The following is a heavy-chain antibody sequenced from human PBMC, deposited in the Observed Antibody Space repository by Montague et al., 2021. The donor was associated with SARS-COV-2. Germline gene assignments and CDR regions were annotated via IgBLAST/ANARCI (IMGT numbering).Heavy chain of an antibody. V-gene: IGHV4-61*08. J-gene: IGHJ3*02. Sequence: SETLSLTCTVSGGFVTSGDYYWTWIRQPPGKGLEWIGYIDNTGRTNYXXXLKSRVTISMDTSKNQFSLKVDSVSAADTAVYYCATEMPAYDVFDIWGQGAMVTVSS. CDR3: ATEMPAYDVFDI. CDR2: IDNTGRT. CDR1: GGFVTSGDYY. D-gene: IGHD2-2*01.